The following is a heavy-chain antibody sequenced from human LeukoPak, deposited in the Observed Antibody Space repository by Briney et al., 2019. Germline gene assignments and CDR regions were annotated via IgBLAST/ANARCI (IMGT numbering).Heavy chain of an antibody. D-gene: IGHD3-10*01. CDR3: ARGSKYYYGSGSYYTDY. Sequence: SETLSLTCAVYGGSFSGYYWSWIRQPPGKGLEWIGEINHSGSTNYNPSLKSRVTISVDTSKNQFSLKLSSVTAADTAVYYCARGSKYYYGSGSYYTDYWGQGTLVTASS. CDR1: GGSFSGYY. CDR2: INHSGST. J-gene: IGHJ4*02. V-gene: IGHV4-34*01.